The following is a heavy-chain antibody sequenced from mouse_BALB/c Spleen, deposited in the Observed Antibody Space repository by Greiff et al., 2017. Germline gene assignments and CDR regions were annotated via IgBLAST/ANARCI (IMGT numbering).Heavy chain of an antibody. J-gene: IGHJ4*01. Sequence: QVQLQQSAAELARPGASVKMSCKASGYTFTSYTMHWVKQRPGQGLEWIGYINPSSGYTEYNQKFKDKTTLTADKSSSTAYMQLSSLTSEDSAVYYCARKGSYGNYGGAMDYWGQGTSVTVSS. V-gene: IGHV1-4*02. D-gene: IGHD2-1*01. CDR2: INPSSGYT. CDR1: GYTFTSYT. CDR3: ARKGSYGNYGGAMDY.